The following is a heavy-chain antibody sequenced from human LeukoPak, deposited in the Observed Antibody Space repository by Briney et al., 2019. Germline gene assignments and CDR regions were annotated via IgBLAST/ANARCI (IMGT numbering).Heavy chain of an antibody. CDR3: AKDKGLAAAEMGGYDY. D-gene: IGHD6-13*01. V-gene: IGHV3-43D*03. CDR1: GFTFDDYA. CDR2: ISWDGGST. J-gene: IGHJ4*02. Sequence: GGSLRLSCAASGFTFDDYAMHWVRQAPGKGLEWVSLISWDGGSTYYADSVKGRFTISRDNSKNSLYLQMNSLRAEDTALYYCAKDKGLAAAEMGGYDYWGQGTLVTVSS.